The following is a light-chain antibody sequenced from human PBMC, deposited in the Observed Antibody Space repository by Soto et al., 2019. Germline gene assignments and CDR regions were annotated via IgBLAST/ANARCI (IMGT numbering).Light chain of an antibody. CDR2: EVS. Sequence: QSALTQPPSASGSPGQSVTMSCTGTTSDVGGYNYVAWYHQHPGKAPKLLISEVSKRPSGVPDRFSGSKSGNTASLTVSGLQAEDESDYYCTSHAGSNNYVFGTGTKLPVL. V-gene: IGLV2-8*01. CDR3: TSHAGSNNYV. CDR1: TSDVGGYNY. J-gene: IGLJ1*01.